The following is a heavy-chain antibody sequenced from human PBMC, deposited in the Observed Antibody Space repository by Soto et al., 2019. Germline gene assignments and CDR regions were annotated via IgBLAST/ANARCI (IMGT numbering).Heavy chain of an antibody. V-gene: IGHV4-30-2*01. CDR1: GGSIGSGNTYS. J-gene: IGHJ5*02. Sequence: QLQLQESGSGLVKPSQTLSLTCAVSGGSIGSGNTYSWTWIRQPPGKGLEWIGYIYHTGTTYYNPSLKSRAVISVDKSKNQFSLNLSSVTAADTAVYYCARGGDCIRASCTNINWFDPWGQGTLVTVSS. D-gene: IGHD2-2*01. CDR2: IYHTGTT. CDR3: ARGGDCIRASCTNINWFDP.